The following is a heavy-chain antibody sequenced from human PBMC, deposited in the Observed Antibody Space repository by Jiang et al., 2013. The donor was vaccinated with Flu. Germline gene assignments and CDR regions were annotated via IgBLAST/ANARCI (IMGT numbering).Heavy chain of an antibody. CDR1: GGTFSSYA. V-gene: IGHV1-69*01. CDR2: IIPIFGTA. CDR3: ARVSYAGYSYAPYYYGMDV. Sequence: VESGAEVKKPGSSVKVSCKASGGTFSSYAISWVRQAPGQGLEWMGGIIPIFGTANYAQKFQGRVTITADESTSTAYMELSSLRSEDTAVYYCARVSYAGYSYAPYYYGMDVWGQGTTVTVSS. D-gene: IGHD5-18*01. J-gene: IGHJ6*02.